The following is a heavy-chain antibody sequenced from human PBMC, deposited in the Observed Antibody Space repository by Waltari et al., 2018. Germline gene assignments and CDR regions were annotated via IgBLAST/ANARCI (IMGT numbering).Heavy chain of an antibody. Sequence: QVQLVESGGGVVQPGRPLRLSCEASEFTFSSSAMHWVRQAPVKGLEGVAVISYNGRNIYYVDAVKGRFTISRDNSKKTLYMQMNSLRAEDTAVYYCARDYCDRTNCHGMDVWGQGTTVTVSS. CDR2: ISYNGRNI. V-gene: IGHV3-30*04. D-gene: IGHD3-22*01. CDR1: EFTFSSSA. J-gene: IGHJ6*02. CDR3: ARDYCDRTNCHGMDV.